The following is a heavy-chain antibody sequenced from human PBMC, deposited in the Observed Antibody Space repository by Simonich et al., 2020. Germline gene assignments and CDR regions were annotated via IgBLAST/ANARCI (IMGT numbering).Heavy chain of an antibody. J-gene: IGHJ4*02. CDR1: GLTFSSFA. V-gene: IGHV3-30*04. CDR2: KSYDGSNK. CDR3: ARANFDY. Sequence: QVQLVESGGGVVQPGRSLRLSCAASGLTFSSFAMHWVRQAPGKGLEWVAVKSYDGSNKYYADSGKGRFTISRDNSKNTLYLQMNSLRAEDTAVYYCARANFDYWGQGTLVTVSS.